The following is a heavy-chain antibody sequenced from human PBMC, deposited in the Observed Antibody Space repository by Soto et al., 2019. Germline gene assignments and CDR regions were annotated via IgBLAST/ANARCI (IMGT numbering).Heavy chain of an antibody. CDR1: GFTFDDYA. CDR2: ISSSGSDT. D-gene: IGHD1-1*01. Sequence: LRLSCVTSGFTFDDYAITWLRQAPGKGLEWVCSISSSGSDTRCAGSVKGRFTISRDSSQSTVYLQMNSLRDEDTAVYYCAKDPWNNWSGLFDPWGQGTLVTVSS. V-gene: IGHV3-23*01. J-gene: IGHJ5*02. CDR3: AKDPWNNWSGLFDP.